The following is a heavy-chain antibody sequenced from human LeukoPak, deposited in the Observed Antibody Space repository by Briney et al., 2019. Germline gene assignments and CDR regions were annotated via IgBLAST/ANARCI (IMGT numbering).Heavy chain of an antibody. CDR3: ARHESYYYDSSGDFDY. Sequence: PSETLSLTCTVSGGSISSTNYYWGWIRQPPGKGLEWIGSIYYSGSTYYHPSLKSRVTISVYTSKNQFSLKLSSVTGADTAVYYCARHESYYYDSSGDFDYWGQGTLVTVSS. CDR2: IYYSGST. V-gene: IGHV4-39*01. CDR1: GGSISSTNYY. J-gene: IGHJ4*02. D-gene: IGHD3-22*01.